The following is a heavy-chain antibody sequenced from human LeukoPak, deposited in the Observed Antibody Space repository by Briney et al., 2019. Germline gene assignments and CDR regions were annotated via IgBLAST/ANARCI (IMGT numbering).Heavy chain of an antibody. V-gene: IGHV3-11*01. CDR3: ARDLPHCRGGSCHPGAFDY. Sequence: GGSLRLSCAASGFTFSDYYMSWIRQAPGKGLEWVSYISSSGSTIYYADSVEGRFTISRDNAKNSLYLQMNSLRAEDTAVYYCARDLPHCRGGSCHPGAFDYWGQGTLVTVSS. CDR2: ISSSGSTI. J-gene: IGHJ4*02. CDR1: GFTFSDYY. D-gene: IGHD2-15*01.